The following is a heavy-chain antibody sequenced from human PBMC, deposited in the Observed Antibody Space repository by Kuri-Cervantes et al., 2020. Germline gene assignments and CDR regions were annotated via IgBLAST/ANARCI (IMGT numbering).Heavy chain of an antibody. J-gene: IGHJ4*02. Sequence: GGSLRLSCAASGFTFSSYAMHWVRQAPGKGLEWVANIKQDGSEKYYADSVKGRFTISRDNSKNTLYLQMNSLRAEDTAVYYCARGSLRFLEWPQPNYFDYWGQGTLVTVSS. CDR3: ARGSLRFLEWPQPNYFDY. D-gene: IGHD3-3*01. CDR2: IKQDGSEK. CDR1: GFTFSSYA. V-gene: IGHV3-30*04.